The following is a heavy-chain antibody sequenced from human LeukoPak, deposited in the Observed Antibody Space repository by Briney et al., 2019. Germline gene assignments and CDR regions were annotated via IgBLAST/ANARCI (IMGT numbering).Heavy chain of an antibody. CDR3: ARAAPYCSSTSCYGVY. Sequence: SVKVSCKASGGTFSSYAINWVRQAPGQGLEWMGGIIPIFGTANYAQKFQDRVTITADESTSTAYMELSSLRSEDTAVYYCARAAPYCSSTSCYGVYWGQGTLVTVSS. D-gene: IGHD2-2*01. CDR1: GGTFSSYA. J-gene: IGHJ4*02. CDR2: IIPIFGTA. V-gene: IGHV1-69*13.